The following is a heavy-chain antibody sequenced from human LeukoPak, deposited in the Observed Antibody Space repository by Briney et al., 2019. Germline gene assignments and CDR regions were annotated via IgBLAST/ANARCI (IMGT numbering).Heavy chain of an antibody. Sequence: SETLSLTCAVYGGSFSGYYWSWIRQPPGKGLEWIGEINHNGSTNYNPSLKSRVTISVDTSKNQFSLKLSSVTAADTAVYYCARGGVRAIDYYYYYMDVWGKGTTVTVSS. V-gene: IGHV4-34*01. J-gene: IGHJ6*03. D-gene: IGHD4-17*01. CDR3: ARGGVRAIDYYYYYMDV. CDR2: INHNGST. CDR1: GGSFSGYY.